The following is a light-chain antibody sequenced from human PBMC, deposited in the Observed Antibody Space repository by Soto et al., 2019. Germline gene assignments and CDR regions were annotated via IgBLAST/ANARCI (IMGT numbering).Light chain of an antibody. CDR3: QQYYNYPLT. CDR1: QGLGSA. CDR2: DAS. Sequence: AIRMTQSPSSFSASTGDRVTITCRASQGLGSALAWYQQKPGKAPNVLIYDASTLQSGVPSRVSGSGSGTDFTLTISSLQSEDCATYYCQQYYNYPLTFGGGTKVEIK. J-gene: IGKJ4*01. V-gene: IGKV1-8*01.